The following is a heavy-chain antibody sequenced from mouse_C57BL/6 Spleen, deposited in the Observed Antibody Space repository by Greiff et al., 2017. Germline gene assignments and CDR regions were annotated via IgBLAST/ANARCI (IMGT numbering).Heavy chain of an antibody. CDR1: GFTFSSYA. CDR3: TRGGYAMDY. V-gene: IGHV5-9-1*02. CDR2: ISSGGDYI. Sequence: EVKLMESGEGLVKPGGSLKLSCAASGFTFSSYAMSWVRQTPEKRLEWVAYISSGGDYIYYADTVKGRFTISRDNARNTLYLQMSSLKSEDAAMYYCTRGGYAMDYWGQGTSVTVAS. J-gene: IGHJ4*01.